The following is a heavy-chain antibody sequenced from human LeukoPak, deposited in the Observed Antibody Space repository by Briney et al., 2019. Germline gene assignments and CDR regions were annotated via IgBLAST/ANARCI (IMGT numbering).Heavy chain of an antibody. V-gene: IGHV3-53*01. CDR1: GFTFSSYA. Sequence: PGGSLRLSCAASGFTFSSYAMSWVRQAPGKGLEWVSVIYSGGSTYYADSVKGRFTISRDNSKNTLYLQMNSLRAEDTAVYYCARATMRGYSYGQDAFDIWGQGTMVTVSS. J-gene: IGHJ3*02. CDR2: IYSGGST. CDR3: ARATMRGYSYGQDAFDI. D-gene: IGHD5-18*01.